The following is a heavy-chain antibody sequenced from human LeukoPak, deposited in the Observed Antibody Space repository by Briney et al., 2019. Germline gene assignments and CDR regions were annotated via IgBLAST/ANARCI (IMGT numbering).Heavy chain of an antibody. J-gene: IGHJ6*03. CDR2: IIPIFSTA. CDR1: GGTFSSYA. D-gene: IGHD6-6*01. V-gene: IGHV1-69*05. Sequence: SVKVSCKASGGTFSSYAISWVRQAPGQGLEWMGGIIPIFSTAIYAQKFQGRVTITTDESTSTAYMELSSLRSEDTAVYYCTRAGIAARPNYYMDVWGKGTTVTVSS. CDR3: TRAGIAARPNYYMDV.